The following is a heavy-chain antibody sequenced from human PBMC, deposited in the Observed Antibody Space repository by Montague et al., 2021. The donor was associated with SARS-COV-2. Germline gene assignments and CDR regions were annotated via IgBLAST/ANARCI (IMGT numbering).Heavy chain of an antibody. D-gene: IGHD2-21*02. V-gene: IGHV3-23*01. CDR2: ITGSGSTT. CDR3: ARRRIKDILLVLPAPHLDV. CDR1: DFTFSDYS. Sequence: SLRLSCAASDFTFSDYSMTWVRQAPGKGLERVSFITGSGSTTYYADSVKGRFTISRDNSRSTLYLQMNSLRVEDTAVYYCARRRIKDILLVLPAPHLDVWGKGTTVTVSS. J-gene: IGHJ6*04.